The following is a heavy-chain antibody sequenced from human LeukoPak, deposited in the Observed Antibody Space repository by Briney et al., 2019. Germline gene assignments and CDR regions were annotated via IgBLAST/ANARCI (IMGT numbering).Heavy chain of an antibody. CDR3: ARVAGLIPAAIYWFDP. J-gene: IGHJ5*02. D-gene: IGHD2-2*02. CDR2: IIPIFGTA. CDR1: GGTFSSYA. V-gene: IGHV1-69*13. Sequence: ASVKVSCKASGGTFSSYAISWVRQAPGQGLEWMGGIIPIFGTANYAQKFQGRVTITADESTSTAYMELSSLRSEDTAVYYCARVAGLIPAAIYWFDPWGQGTLVTVSS.